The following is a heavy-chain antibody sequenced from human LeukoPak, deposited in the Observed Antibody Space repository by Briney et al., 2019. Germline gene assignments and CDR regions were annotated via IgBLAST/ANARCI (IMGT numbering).Heavy chain of an antibody. CDR3: ARETDGDYEDY. CDR1: GFTFSSYA. Sequence: GGSLRLSCAASGFTFSSYAMHWVRQAPGKGLEWVAVISYDGSNKYYADSVKGRFTISRDNSKNTLYLQMNSLRAEDTAVYYCARETDGDYEDYWGQGTLVTVSS. CDR2: ISYDGSNK. D-gene: IGHD4-17*01. J-gene: IGHJ4*02. V-gene: IGHV3-30-3*01.